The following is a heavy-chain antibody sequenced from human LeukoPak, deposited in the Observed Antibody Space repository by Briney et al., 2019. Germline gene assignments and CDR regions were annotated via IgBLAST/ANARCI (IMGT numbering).Heavy chain of an antibody. Sequence: GGSLRLSCAASGFTVSNNGLSWFRQAPGKGLEWVSDISGSGYTYYAESVKGRFTISRDNSMNTLYLQMNSLGAEDTALYYASGHGSSSYWGQGTLVAVSS. CDR1: GFTVSNNG. V-gene: IGHV3-23*01. J-gene: IGHJ4*02. CDR2: ISGSGYT. CDR3: SGHGSSSY. D-gene: IGHD6-13*01.